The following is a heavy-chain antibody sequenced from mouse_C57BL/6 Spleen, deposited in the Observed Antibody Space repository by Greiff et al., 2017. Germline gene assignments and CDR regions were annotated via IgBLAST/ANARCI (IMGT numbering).Heavy chain of an antibody. Sequence: QVQLKQPGAELVKPGASVKLSCKASGYTFTSYWMQWVKQRPGQGLEWIGEIDPSDSYTNYTQKFKGKATLTVDTSSSTAYMQLSSLTSEDSAVYYCATTVVATRAMDYWGQGTSVTVSS. CDR3: ATTVVATRAMDY. J-gene: IGHJ4*01. CDR1: GYTFTSYW. D-gene: IGHD1-1*01. CDR2: IDPSDSYT. V-gene: IGHV1-50*01.